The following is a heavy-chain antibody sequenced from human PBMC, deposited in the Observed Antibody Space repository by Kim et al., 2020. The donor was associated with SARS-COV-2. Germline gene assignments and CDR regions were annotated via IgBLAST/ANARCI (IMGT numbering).Heavy chain of an antibody. CDR3: AKDKATVASRFDS. CDR1: GSTFSNHG. D-gene: IGHD4-4*01. V-gene: IGHV3-30*18. CDR2: ISYDGSNK. J-gene: IGHJ4*02. Sequence: GRSLRLSCVVSGSTFSNHGMHWVRQAPGKGLEWVAGISYDGSNKYYADSVKGRFTISRDNSKNTVYLQMNSLRPEDTAVFYCAKDKATVASRFDSWGQGT.